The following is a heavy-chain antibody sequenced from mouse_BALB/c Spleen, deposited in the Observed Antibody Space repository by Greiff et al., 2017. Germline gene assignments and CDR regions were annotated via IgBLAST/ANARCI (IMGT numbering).Heavy chain of an antibody. Sequence: DVMLVESGGGLVKPGGSLKLSCAASGFAFSSYDMSWVRQTPEKRLEWVAYISSGGGSTYYPDTVKGRFTISRDNAKNTLYLQMSSLKSEDTAMYYCARLRLLAMDYWGQGTSVTVSS. V-gene: IGHV5-12-1*01. CDR1: GFAFSSYD. CDR3: ARLRLLAMDY. CDR2: ISSGGGST. D-gene: IGHD1-2*01. J-gene: IGHJ4*01.